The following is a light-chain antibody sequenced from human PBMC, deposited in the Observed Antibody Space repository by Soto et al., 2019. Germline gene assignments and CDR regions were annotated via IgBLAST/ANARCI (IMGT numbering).Light chain of an antibody. CDR1: ASTIGRNY. Sequence: QSVLTQSPSASGTPGHRVTIFCSGSASTIGRNYVYWYQQLPGTAPKLLIYRNSQRPSGVPDRFSGSKSGTSASLAISGLRSEDEADYYCAAWDDNLSGFYVFGDGTKVTVL. CDR3: AAWDDNLSGFYV. J-gene: IGLJ1*01. V-gene: IGLV1-47*01. CDR2: RNS.